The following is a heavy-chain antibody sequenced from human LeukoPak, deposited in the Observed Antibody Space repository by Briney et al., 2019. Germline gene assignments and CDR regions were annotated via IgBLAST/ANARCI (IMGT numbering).Heavy chain of an antibody. CDR3: ANDLLAVAKYYYYGMDV. CDR1: GFSFSSYG. Sequence: PGGSLRLSCAASGFSFSSYGMHWVRQAPGKGLEWVAVISHDGSNKYYADSVKGRFTISRDNSKNTLYLQMNSLRTEDTAVYYCANDLLAVAKYYYYGMDVWGQGTTVTVSS. V-gene: IGHV3-30*18. J-gene: IGHJ6*02. D-gene: IGHD6-13*01. CDR2: ISHDGSNK.